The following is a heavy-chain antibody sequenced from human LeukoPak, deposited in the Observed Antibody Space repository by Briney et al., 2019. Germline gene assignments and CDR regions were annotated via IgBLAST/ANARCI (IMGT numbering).Heavy chain of an antibody. J-gene: IGHJ4*02. CDR1: GVPLSHYA. D-gene: IGHD4-17*01. CDR3: ATDYGDYEPIDY. V-gene: IGHV3-30*04. Sequence: PGGSLRLSCTASGVPLSHYAMHWVRQAPGRGLEWVAVISSDGTNKYYGDSVEGRFSVSRDNSKNTLYLQMNSLRPDDTAMYYCATDYGDYEPIDYWGQGTLVTVSS. CDR2: ISSDGTNK.